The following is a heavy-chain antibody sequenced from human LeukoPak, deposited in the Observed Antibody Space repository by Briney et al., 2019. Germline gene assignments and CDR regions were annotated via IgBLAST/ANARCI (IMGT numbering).Heavy chain of an antibody. V-gene: IGHV4-30-4*07. CDR3: ARVERYESILDAFDI. Sequence: KPSETLSLTCAVSGGSISSGDYSWSWIRQQPGKGLEWIGYIYYTARTFYNPSLKSRVTISVDTSKNLFSLKLSSVTAADTAVYYCARVERYESILDAFDIWGRGTMVTVSS. CDR2: IYYTART. J-gene: IGHJ3*02. D-gene: IGHD2-21*01. CDR1: GGSISSGDYS.